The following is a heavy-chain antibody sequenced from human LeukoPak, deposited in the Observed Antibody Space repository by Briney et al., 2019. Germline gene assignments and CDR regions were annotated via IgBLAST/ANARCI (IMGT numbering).Heavy chain of an antibody. CDR1: GGSISSSSYY. CDR3: ARIQSGDFWSGYSHTPDY. CDR2: IYYSGST. D-gene: IGHD3-3*01. Sequence: SETLSLTCTVSGGSISSSSYYWGWIRQPPGKGLEWIGSIYYSGSTYYNPSLKSRVTISVDTSKNQFSLKLSSVTAADTAVYYCARIQSGDFWSGYSHTPDYWGRGTLVTVSS. V-gene: IGHV4-39*01. J-gene: IGHJ4*02.